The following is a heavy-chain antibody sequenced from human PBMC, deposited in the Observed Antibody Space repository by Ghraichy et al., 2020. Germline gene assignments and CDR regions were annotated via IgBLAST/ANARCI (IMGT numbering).Heavy chain of an antibody. CDR2: ISYDGSNK. J-gene: IGHJ4*02. V-gene: IGHV3-30*18. CDR3: AKDPSSSGAV. D-gene: IGHD1-26*01. Sequence: GGSLRLSCAASGFTFSRYGMHWVRQAPGKGLEWVAVISYDGSNKYYADSVTGRFPISRDNSKNTLYRKMNSLRAEDTAVYYCAKDPSSSGAVWGQGTLVTVSS. CDR1: GFTFSRYG.